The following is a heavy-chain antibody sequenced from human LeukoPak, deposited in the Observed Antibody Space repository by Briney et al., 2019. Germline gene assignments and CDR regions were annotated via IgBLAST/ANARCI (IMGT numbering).Heavy chain of an antibody. V-gene: IGHV1-46*01. CDR1: GYTITSDY. CDR3: ARWRRESGLWI. D-gene: IGHD6-25*01. J-gene: IGHJ4*02. Sequence: ASVKVSCMASGYTITSDYMRWVRQAPGQGLEWMGIINPSGGSTSYAQKFQGRVTMTRDTSTSTVYMELSSLRSEDTAVYYCARWRRESGLWIWGQGTLVTVSS. CDR2: INPSGGST.